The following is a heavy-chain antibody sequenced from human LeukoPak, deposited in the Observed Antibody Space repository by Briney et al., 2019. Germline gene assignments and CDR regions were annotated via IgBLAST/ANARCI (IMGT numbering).Heavy chain of an antibody. J-gene: IGHJ4*02. V-gene: IGHV3-23*01. CDR3: ARGYYYDSSGYSRHY. Sequence: GGSLRLSCVASGFTFNSYAMNWVRQAPGKGLEWVSSITGSGASTYYADSVKGRFTISRDNAKNSLFLQMNSLRAEDTAVYYCARGYYYDSSGYSRHYWGQGTLVTVSS. CDR2: ITGSGAST. D-gene: IGHD3-22*01. CDR1: GFTFNSYA.